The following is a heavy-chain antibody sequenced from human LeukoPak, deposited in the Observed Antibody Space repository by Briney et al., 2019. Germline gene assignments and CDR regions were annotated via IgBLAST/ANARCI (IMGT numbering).Heavy chain of an antibody. CDR2: INDSGST. CDR1: GGSFSGYY. D-gene: IGHD5-12*01. Sequence: KSSETLSLTCAVYGGSFSGYYWSWIRQPPGKGLEWIGEINDSGSTNYNPSLKSRVTISVDTSKNQFSLKLSSVTAADTAVYYYARVRGYPRDRNVDYWGQGTLVTVSS. J-gene: IGHJ4*02. CDR3: ARVRGYPRDRNVDY. V-gene: IGHV4-34*01.